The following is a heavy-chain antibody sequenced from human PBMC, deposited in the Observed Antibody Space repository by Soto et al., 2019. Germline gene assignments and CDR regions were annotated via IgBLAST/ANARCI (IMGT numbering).Heavy chain of an antibody. CDR2: IYYSGST. CDR1: GDSISSRSYY. V-gene: IGHV4-39*01. J-gene: IGHJ4*02. CDR3: ARQRTSVVTQAYFDV. D-gene: IGHD2-21*02. Sequence: SETLSLSCTVTGDSISSRSYYWCWIRHPPGKGLEWIGSIYYSGSTYNNPSLRSRVSMSIDTSKDQFSLKLKSVTAADTALYFCARQRTSVVTQAYFDVWGQGSLVTVSS.